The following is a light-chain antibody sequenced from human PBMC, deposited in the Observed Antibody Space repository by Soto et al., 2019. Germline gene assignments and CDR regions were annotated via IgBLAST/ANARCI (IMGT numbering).Light chain of an antibody. CDR2: KAS. J-gene: IGKJ1*01. CDR3: QHYNSYSEA. Sequence: DIQMTQSPSTLSVSPGDRVTISCRASQSVSSWLAWYQQKPGKAPRLLIYKASTRTSGIPARFSGSGSGTEFTLTISSLQSDDFATYYCQHYNSYSEAFGQGTKVDIK. V-gene: IGKV1-5*03. CDR1: QSVSSW.